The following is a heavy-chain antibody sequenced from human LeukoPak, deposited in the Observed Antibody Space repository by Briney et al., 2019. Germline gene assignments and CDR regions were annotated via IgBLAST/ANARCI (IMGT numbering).Heavy chain of an antibody. V-gene: IGHV1-18*01. Sequence: ASVKVSCKASGYSFTIYGITWVRQAPGQGLEWMGWISTYNGNTKYAQNLQGRVTMITDTSTNTAYMELRSLKSDDTAVYYCARDPNQYEAVHAFHYWGQGTLVTVSS. CDR2: ISTYNGNT. J-gene: IGHJ4*02. CDR1: GYSFTIYG. D-gene: IGHD6-19*01. CDR3: ARDPNQYEAVHAFHY.